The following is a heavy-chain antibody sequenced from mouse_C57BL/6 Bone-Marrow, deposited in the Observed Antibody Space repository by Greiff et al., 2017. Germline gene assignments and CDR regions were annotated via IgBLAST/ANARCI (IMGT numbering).Heavy chain of an antibody. Sequence: VQLQQSGPELVKPGASVKMSCKASGYTFTDYNMHWVKQSHGKSLEWIGYINPNNGGTSYNQKFKGKATLTVNKSSSTAYMELRSLTSEDSAVYYCAGSNYGSSEAWFAYWGQGTLVTVSA. CDR2: INPNNGGT. CDR1: GYTFTDYN. V-gene: IGHV1-22*01. J-gene: IGHJ3*01. D-gene: IGHD1-1*01. CDR3: AGSNYGSSEAWFAY.